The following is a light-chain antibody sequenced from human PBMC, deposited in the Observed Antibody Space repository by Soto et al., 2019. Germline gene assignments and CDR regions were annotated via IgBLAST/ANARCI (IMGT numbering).Light chain of an antibody. Sequence: QSVLTQSPSASAAPGQSVTISCTGSSGDIGAYNYVSWYQQHPGKAPKLIIYEVNKRPSGVPDRFSGSKSGLTASLTVSGLQADDEADYFCGAHAGSNTWVFGGGTKVTVL. CDR2: EVN. CDR1: SGDIGAYNY. J-gene: IGLJ3*02. V-gene: IGLV2-8*01. CDR3: GAHAGSNTWV.